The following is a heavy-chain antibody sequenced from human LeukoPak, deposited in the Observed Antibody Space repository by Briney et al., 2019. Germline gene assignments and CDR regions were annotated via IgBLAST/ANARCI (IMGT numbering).Heavy chain of an antibody. CDR1: GGSVSSGSYY. CDR3: ARDCSSTSCYSRFDP. J-gene: IGHJ5*02. D-gene: IGHD2-2*01. V-gene: IGHV4-61*01. Sequence: SETLSLTCTVSGGSVSSGSYYWSWIRQPPGKGLEWIGYIYYCGSTNYNPSLKSRVTISVDMSKNQFSLKLSSVTAADTAVYYCARDCSSTSCYSRFDPWGQGTLVTVSS. CDR2: IYYCGST.